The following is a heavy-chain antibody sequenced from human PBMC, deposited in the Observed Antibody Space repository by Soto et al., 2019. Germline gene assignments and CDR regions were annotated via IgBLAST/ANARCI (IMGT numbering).Heavy chain of an antibody. CDR2: ISYDGSNK. CDR1: GFTFSSYG. J-gene: IGHJ4*02. V-gene: IGHV3-30*03. CDR3: ASSYYGSGSYYTSLGY. Sequence: GGSLRLSCAASGFTFSSYGMHWVRQAPGKGLEWVAVISYDGSNKYYADSVKGRFTISRDNSKNTLYLQMNSLRAEDTAVYYCASSYYGSGSYYTSLGYWGQGTLVTVSS. D-gene: IGHD3-10*01.